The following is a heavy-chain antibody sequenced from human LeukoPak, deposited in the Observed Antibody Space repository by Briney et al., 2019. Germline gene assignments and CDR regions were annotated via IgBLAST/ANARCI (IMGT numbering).Heavy chain of an antibody. CDR2: ISSRSSYI. J-gene: IGHJ4*02. V-gene: IGHV3-21*01. D-gene: IGHD4-11*01. CDR3: ARDPYSGLFDY. Sequence: GGSLRLSCAASGFTFSSYSMNWVRQAPGKGLDWVSSISSRSSYIYYADSVKGRFTISRDNAKNSLYLQMNSLRAEDTAVYYCARDPYSGLFDYWGQGTLVTVSS. CDR1: GFTFSSYS.